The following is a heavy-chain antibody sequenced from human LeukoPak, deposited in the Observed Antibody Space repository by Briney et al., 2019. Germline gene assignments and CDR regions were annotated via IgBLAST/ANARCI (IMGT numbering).Heavy chain of an antibody. CDR2: INPNSGCS. Sequence: ASVKVSCKASGYTFTGYYMHWVRQAPGQGLEWVGWINPNSGCSKYAQKYHGGVTMTRDTSISTAYMELSRLRSADTAVYYCAKDQVVVPAATRYYYYGMDVWGQGTTVTVSS. CDR1: GYTFTGYY. D-gene: IGHD2-2*01. J-gene: IGHJ6*02. CDR3: AKDQVVVPAATRYYYYGMDV. V-gene: IGHV1-2*02.